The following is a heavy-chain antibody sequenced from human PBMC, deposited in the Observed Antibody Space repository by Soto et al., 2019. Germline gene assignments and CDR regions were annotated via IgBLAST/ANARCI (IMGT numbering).Heavy chain of an antibody. D-gene: IGHD3-22*01. CDR3: ARDTPNYYDSSGYPDY. Sequence: SVKVSCKASGGTFSSYAISWVRQAPGQGLEWMGGTIPIFGTANYAQKFQGRVTITADESTSTAYMELSSLRSEDTAVYYCARDTPNYYDSSGYPDYWGQGTLVTVSS. CDR2: TIPIFGTA. V-gene: IGHV1-69*13. CDR1: GGTFSSYA. J-gene: IGHJ4*02.